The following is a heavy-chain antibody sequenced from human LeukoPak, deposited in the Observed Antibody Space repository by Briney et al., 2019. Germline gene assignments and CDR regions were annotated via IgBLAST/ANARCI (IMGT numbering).Heavy chain of an antibody. J-gene: IGHJ4*02. CDR1: GGTFSSYA. Sequence: SVKVSCKASGGTFSSYAISWVRQAPGQGLEWMGGIIPIFGTANYAQKFQGRVTITADESTSTAYMELSSLRSEDTAVYYCARDLYIAAAGSGFDYWGQGTLVTVSS. V-gene: IGHV1-69*01. CDR3: ARDLYIAAAGSGFDY. D-gene: IGHD6-13*01. CDR2: IIPIFGTA.